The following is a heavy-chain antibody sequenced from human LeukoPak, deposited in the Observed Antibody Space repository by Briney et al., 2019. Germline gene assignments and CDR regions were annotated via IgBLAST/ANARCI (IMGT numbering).Heavy chain of an antibody. CDR3: ARVARTRFLEWLRAPTYYYYYMDV. Sequence: SETLSLTCSVFGGFISSSTYYWGWIRQPPGKGLEWIGSIYDSESTYYNPSLKSRVTISVDTSKNQFSLKLSSVTAADTAVYYCARVARTRFLEWLRAPTYYYYYMDVWGKGTTVTVSS. V-gene: IGHV4-39*07. CDR2: IYDSEST. D-gene: IGHD3-3*01. CDR1: GGFISSSTYY. J-gene: IGHJ6*03.